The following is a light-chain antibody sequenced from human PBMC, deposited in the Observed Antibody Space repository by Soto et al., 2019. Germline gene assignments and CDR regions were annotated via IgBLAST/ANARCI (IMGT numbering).Light chain of an antibody. V-gene: IGKV4-1*01. J-gene: IGKJ1*01. Sequence: DLLLTQSPYSLAVSLGERATINCKSSQSVIYSANNKNCLAWYQQKPGQPPKVLIYWASTRESGVPDRFSGSGSGTDFTLTISSLQAEDVAVYYCQQYLAIPRTFAQGTKVDI. CDR3: QQYLAIPRT. CDR2: WAS. CDR1: QSVIYSANNKNC.